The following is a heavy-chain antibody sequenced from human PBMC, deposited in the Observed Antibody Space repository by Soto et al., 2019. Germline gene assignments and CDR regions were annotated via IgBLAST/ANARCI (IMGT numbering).Heavy chain of an antibody. J-gene: IGHJ6*02. D-gene: IGHD3-10*01. CDR3: ARGDRGGSGAPASYYYSGLDV. CDR1: GFTFSSYA. V-gene: IGHV3-23*01. CDR2: VSAGGDMT. Sequence: DVQLLESGGHLVQPGGSLRLSCAASGFTFSSYAMSWVRQAPGKGLEWVSSVSAGGDMTYYSDSVKGRFTISRDNSNNAQFLQMNSRRIEDTALYYCARGDRGGSGAPASYYYSGLDVWGQGTTVTVS.